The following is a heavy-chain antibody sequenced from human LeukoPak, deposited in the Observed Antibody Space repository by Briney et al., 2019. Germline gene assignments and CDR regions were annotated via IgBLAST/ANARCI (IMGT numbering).Heavy chain of an antibody. CDR3: AREGSWYYFDY. CDR1: GFTFSSYA. D-gene: IGHD1-26*01. CDR2: ISYDGSNK. V-gene: IGHV3-30*04. J-gene: IGHJ4*02. Sequence: PGGSLRLSCAASGFTFSSYAMHWVRQAPGKGLEWVAVISYDGSNKYYADSVKGRFTISRDNSKNTLYLQMNSLRAEDTAVYYCAREGSWYYFDYWGQGTLVTVSS.